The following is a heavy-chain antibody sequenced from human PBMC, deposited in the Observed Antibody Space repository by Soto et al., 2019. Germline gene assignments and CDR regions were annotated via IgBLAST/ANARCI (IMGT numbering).Heavy chain of an antibody. D-gene: IGHD6-19*01. J-gene: IGHJ3*02. CDR1: GFTFSSYA. V-gene: IGHV3-23*01. CDR2: ISGSGGST. Sequence: GGSLRLSCAASGFTFSSYAMSWVRQAPGKGLEWVSAISGSGGSTYYADSVKGRFTISRDNSKNTLYLQMNSLRAEDTAVYYCAKGLPTFYSSGWYGDAFDIWAQRTMVTGSS. CDR3: AKGLPTFYSSGWYGDAFDI.